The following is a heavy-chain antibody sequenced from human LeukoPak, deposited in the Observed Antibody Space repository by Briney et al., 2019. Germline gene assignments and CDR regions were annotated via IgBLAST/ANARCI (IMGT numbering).Heavy chain of an antibody. D-gene: IGHD3-3*01. CDR2: IYYSGST. J-gene: IGHJ4*02. V-gene: IGHV4-39*07. CDR3: ARDGGASQSDY. Sequence: SETLSLTCTVSGGSISSSSYYWGWIRQPPGKGLEWIGSIYYSGSTYYNPSLKSRVTISVDASKNQFSLKLSSVTAADTAVYYCARDGGASQSDYWGQGTLVTVSS. CDR1: GGSISSSSYY.